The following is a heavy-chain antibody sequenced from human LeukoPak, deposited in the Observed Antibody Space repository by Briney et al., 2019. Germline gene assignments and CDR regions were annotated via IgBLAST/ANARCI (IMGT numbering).Heavy chain of an antibody. CDR3: VSIPGD. J-gene: IGHJ4*02. CDR1: GFTFSSYW. CDR2: INSDGSST. V-gene: IGHV3-74*01. Sequence: TGGSPRLSCAASGFTFSSYWMHWVRQAPGKGLVWVSRINSDGSSTSYADSVKGRFTISRDNAKNTLYLLMNTLRAEDTAVYYCVSIPGDWGQGILVTVSS. D-gene: IGHD7-27*01.